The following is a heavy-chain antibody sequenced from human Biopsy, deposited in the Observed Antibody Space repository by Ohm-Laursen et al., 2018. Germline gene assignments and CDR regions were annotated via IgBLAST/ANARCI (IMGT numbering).Heavy chain of an antibody. J-gene: IGHJ4*02. V-gene: IGHV1-69*13. Sequence: SVKVSCKASGGTFTNYAISWVRQAPGQGLEWMGGIIPIFGTANYAQKFQGRVTITADESTSTASMELSSLRSDDTAVYYCARDALGGGSYRFFYWGQGSLVTVSS. CDR2: IIPIFGTA. D-gene: IGHD1-26*01. CDR1: GGTFTNYA. CDR3: ARDALGGGSYRFFY.